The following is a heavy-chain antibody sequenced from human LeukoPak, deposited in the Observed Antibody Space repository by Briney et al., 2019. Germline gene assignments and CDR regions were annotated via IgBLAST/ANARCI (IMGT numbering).Heavy chain of an antibody. V-gene: IGHV3-30-3*01. CDR1: GFTFSSYA. J-gene: IGHJ5*02. CDR3: AREVDILTGYPHNWFDP. CDR2: ISYDGSNK. D-gene: IGHD3-9*01. Sequence: GGSLRLSCAASGFTFSSYAMHWVRQAPGKGLEWVAVISYDGSNKYYADSVKGRFTISRDNSKNTLYLQMNSLRAEDTAVYYCAREVDILTGYPHNWFDPWGQGTLVTVSS.